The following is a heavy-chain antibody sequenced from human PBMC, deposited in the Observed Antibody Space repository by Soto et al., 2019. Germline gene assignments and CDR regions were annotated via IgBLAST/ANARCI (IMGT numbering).Heavy chain of an antibody. D-gene: IGHD3-3*01. V-gene: IGHV3-23*01. Sequence: PGGSLRLSCAASGFTFSSYAMSWVRQAPGKGLEWVSAISGSGGSTYYADSVKGRFTISRDNSKNTLYLQMNSLRADDTAVYYCAKDRAGDIYVAARSGLDYWGQGTLVTVSS. CDR1: GFTFSSYA. CDR2: ISGSGGST. J-gene: IGHJ4*02. CDR3: AKDRAGDIYVAARSGLDY.